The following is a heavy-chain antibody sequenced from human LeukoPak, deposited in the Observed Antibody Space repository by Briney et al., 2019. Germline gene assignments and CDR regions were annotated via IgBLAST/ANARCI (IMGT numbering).Heavy chain of an antibody. Sequence: PGGSLRLSCAASGFDFDIDAMHWVRQGPGKGLEWVSGISWNGDSTGYADSVRGRFTISRDNAKNTLYLQMNSLRVEDTAVYYCVRALTGTDDFWGQGTLVTVSS. V-gene: IGHV3-9*01. D-gene: IGHD1-7*01. CDR2: ISWNGDST. CDR1: GFDFDIDA. CDR3: VRALTGTDDF. J-gene: IGHJ4*02.